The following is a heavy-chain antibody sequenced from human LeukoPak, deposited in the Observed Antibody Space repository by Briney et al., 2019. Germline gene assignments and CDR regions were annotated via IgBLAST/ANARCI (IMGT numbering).Heavy chain of an antibody. J-gene: IGHJ6*02. CDR2: IYYSGST. D-gene: IGHD1-1*01. Sequence: PSETLSLTCTVSGGSVSSGSYYWSWIRQPPGKGLEWIGYIYYSGSTNYNPSLKSRVTISVDTSKNQFSLKLSSVTAADTAVYYCAREKRPCSNYGMDVWGQGTTVTVSS. CDR1: GGSVSSGSYY. CDR3: AREKRPCSNYGMDV. V-gene: IGHV4-61*01.